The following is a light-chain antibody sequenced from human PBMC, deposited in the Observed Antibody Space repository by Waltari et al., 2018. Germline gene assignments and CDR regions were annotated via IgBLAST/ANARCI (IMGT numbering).Light chain of an antibody. CDR2: DAS. CDR1: TGTVTSGHF. V-gene: IGLV7-46*01. CDR3: LLFYNGPRV. J-gene: IGLJ3*02. Sequence: QAVVTQEPSLTVSPGGTVTLTCGSSTGTVTSGHFPYWFQRKPGQGPTTLIYDASKKEAWTPARFSGSLLGGKAALTLSGAQPEDEAEYYCLLFYNGPRVFGGGIKLTVL.